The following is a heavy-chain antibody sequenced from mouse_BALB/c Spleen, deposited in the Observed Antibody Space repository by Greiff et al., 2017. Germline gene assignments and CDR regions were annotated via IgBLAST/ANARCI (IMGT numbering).Heavy chain of an antibody. CDR1: GFTFSSYG. V-gene: IGHV5-6*02. CDR3: ARHTIRYDYDPKYYDLDY. CDR2: ISRGGSYT. J-gene: IGHJ4*01. D-gene: IGHD2-4*01. Sequence: DVKLVESGGDLVKPGGSLKLSCAASGFTFSSYGMSWVRQTPDKRLEWVATISRGGSYTYYPDSVKGRSTISRDNANNTLYLQMSSQKSEVTAMYYCARHTIRYDYDPKYYDLDYWGAGTTVTVSS.